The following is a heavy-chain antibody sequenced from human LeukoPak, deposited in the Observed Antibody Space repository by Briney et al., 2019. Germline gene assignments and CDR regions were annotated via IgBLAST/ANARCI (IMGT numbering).Heavy chain of an antibody. CDR2: MNPNRGNT. D-gene: IGHD6-19*01. CDR1: GYTFTSYD. CDR3: ARQTVKKRQWLVRMMYYYYYYYMDV. V-gene: IGHV1-8*01. J-gene: IGHJ6*03. Sequence: ASLTVSCTASGYTFTSYDINWVRQAPGQGLEWMGWMNPNRGNTVYAQTFEGRVTITRDTSKSTAYMHLSSRRAEDTAVYYCARQTVKKRQWLVRMMYYYYYYYMDVWGKGTTVTVSS.